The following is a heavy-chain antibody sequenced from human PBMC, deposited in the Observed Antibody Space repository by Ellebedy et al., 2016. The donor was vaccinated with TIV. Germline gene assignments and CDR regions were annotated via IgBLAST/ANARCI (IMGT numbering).Heavy chain of an antibody. V-gene: IGHV1-69*06. Sequence: SVKVSCKAPGDTFTNYAFTWVRQAPGQGLEWMGGIIPMFATTNYAQKFQGRVTITADRFTSTAYMELRSLRSEDTAVYYCARHRGYYYYYGMDVWGQGTTVTVSS. J-gene: IGHJ6*02. CDR3: ARHRGYYYYYGMDV. CDR1: GDTFTNYA. CDR2: IIPMFATT.